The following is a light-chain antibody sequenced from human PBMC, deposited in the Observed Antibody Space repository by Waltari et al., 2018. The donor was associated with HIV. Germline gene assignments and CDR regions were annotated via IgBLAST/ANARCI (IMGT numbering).Light chain of an antibody. CDR3: QQSYSTPVT. V-gene: IGKV1-39*01. CDR2: TAS. CDR1: QSISTY. J-gene: IGKJ3*01. Sequence: DIQMTQSPSSLSASVGVRVTITCRASQSISTYLNWFQQRPGKAPNLLIYTASSLQSGVPSRFSGSGSGTEFTLTISSLQPEDFATYYCQQSYSTPVTFGHGTNVAI.